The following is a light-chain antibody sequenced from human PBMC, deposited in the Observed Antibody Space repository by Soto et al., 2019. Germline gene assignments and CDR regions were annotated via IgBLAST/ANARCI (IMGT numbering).Light chain of an antibody. Sequence: NMLTLSPATLSLSPGEGGTLSCRASQSVSSYLAWYQQKPGQAPRLLIYDASNRATGIPARFSGSGSGTDFTLTISSLEPEDCAVYYCQQRSNWPITFGQGSRLENK. V-gene: IGKV3-11*01. CDR1: QSVSSY. CDR2: DAS. J-gene: IGKJ5*01. CDR3: QQRSNWPIT.